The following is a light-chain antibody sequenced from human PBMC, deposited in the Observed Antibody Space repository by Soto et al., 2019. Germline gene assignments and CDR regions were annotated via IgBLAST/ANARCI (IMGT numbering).Light chain of an antibody. CDR1: ESVTSSY. Sequence: EIVLTQSPGTLSLSPGERATLSCRASESVTSSYLAWYQHKPVQTPRLLIYGASSRATGIPDRFSGSGSGTDFTLTISRLEPEDFAVYYCQQYGRSPRTFGQGTKVEIK. CDR2: GAS. V-gene: IGKV3-20*01. CDR3: QQYGRSPRT. J-gene: IGKJ1*01.